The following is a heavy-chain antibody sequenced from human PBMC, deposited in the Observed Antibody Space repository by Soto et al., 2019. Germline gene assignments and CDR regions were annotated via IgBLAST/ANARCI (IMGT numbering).Heavy chain of an antibody. V-gene: IGHV3-30*18. Sequence: QVQLVESGGGVGQHGRSLRLSCAASGFTFSSYGMHWVRQAPGKGLEWVAVISYDGSNKYYADSVKGRFTISRDNSKNTLYLQMNSLRAEDTAVYYCAKGATYDFWTPVPGMDVWGQGTTVTVSS. CDR3: AKGATYDFWTPVPGMDV. CDR1: GFTFSSYG. D-gene: IGHD3-3*01. CDR2: ISYDGSNK. J-gene: IGHJ6*02.